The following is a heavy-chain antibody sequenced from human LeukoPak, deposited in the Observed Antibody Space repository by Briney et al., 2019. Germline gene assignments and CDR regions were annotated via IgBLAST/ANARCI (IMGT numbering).Heavy chain of an antibody. V-gene: IGHV3-21*01. J-gene: IGHJ4*02. CDR2: ISTSSSYI. CDR3: ARVGEKAFHLWPEIDY. CDR1: GFTFSSSV. Sequence: GGSLRLSCAASGFTFSSSVMSWVRQAPGKGLEWVSSISTSSSYIYYADSVKGRFTISRDNAKNSLYLQMSSLRAEDTAVYYCARVGEKAFHLWPEIDYWGQGTLVTVS. D-gene: IGHD5-24*01.